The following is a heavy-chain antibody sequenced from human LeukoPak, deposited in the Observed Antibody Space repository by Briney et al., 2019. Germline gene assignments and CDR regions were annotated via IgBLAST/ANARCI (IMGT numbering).Heavy chain of an antibody. J-gene: IGHJ4*02. D-gene: IGHD5-12*01. CDR3: ARGRDGYNPANFDY. Sequence: GGSLRLSCAASGFTFSSYSVHWVRQAPGKGLEWVSYISSSSSTIYYADSVKGRFTISRDNAKNSLYLQMNSLRDEDTAVYYCARGRDGYNPANFDYWGQGTLVTVSS. CDR1: GFTFSSYS. CDR2: ISSSSSTI. V-gene: IGHV3-48*02.